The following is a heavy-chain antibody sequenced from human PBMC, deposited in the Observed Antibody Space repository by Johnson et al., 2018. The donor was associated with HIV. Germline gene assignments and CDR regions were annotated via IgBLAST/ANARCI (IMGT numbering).Heavy chain of an antibody. D-gene: IGHD2-2*01. V-gene: IGHV3-20*04. Sequence: VQLVESGGGVVRPGGSLRLSCAASGFTFDDYGMSWVHQTPGKGLEWVSGINWNGGSTGYADSVKGRFTISRDTAKNSLYLQMNSLRAEDTALYYCARGKLPAALRRGDAFDIWGQGTMVTVSS. CDR1: GFTFDDYG. CDR3: ARGKLPAALRRGDAFDI. J-gene: IGHJ3*02. CDR2: INWNGGST.